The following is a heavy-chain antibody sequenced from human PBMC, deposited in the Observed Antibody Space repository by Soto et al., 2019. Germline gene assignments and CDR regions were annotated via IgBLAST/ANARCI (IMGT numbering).Heavy chain of an antibody. CDR1: GGTFSSYA. D-gene: IGHD3-3*01. J-gene: IGHJ5*02. V-gene: IGHV1-69*13. CDR3: AREVANYDFWSGFDP. Sequence: ASVKVSCKASGGTFSSYAISWVRQAPGQGLEWMGGIIPIFGTANYAQKFQGRVTITADESTSTAYMELSSLRSEDTAVYYCAREVANYDFWSGFDPWGQGTLVTVSS. CDR2: IIPIFGTA.